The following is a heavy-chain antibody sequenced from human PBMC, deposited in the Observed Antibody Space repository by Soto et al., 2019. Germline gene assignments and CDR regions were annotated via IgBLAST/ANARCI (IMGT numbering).Heavy chain of an antibody. CDR3: ARDQATMIVVVIPYYFDY. J-gene: IGHJ4*02. CDR1: GFTFSSYA. D-gene: IGHD3-22*01. V-gene: IGHV3-30-3*01. CDR2: ISYDGSNK. Sequence: QVQLVESGGGVVQPGRSLRLSCAASGFTFSSYAMHWVRQAPGKGLEWVAVISYDGSNKYYADSVKGRFTISRDNSKNTLYLRMNSLRAEDTAVYYCARDQATMIVVVIPYYFDYWGQGTLVTVSS.